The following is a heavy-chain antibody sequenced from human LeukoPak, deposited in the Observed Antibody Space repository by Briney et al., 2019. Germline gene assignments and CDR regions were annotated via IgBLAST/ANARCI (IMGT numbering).Heavy chain of an antibody. CDR3: VRGAYYYDSSDYYYFPY. CDR1: GFTFSRFG. V-gene: IGHV3-33*07. D-gene: IGHD3-22*01. CDR2: IWYDGSSK. J-gene: IGHJ4*02. Sequence: PGGSLRLSCAASGFTFSRFGMNWVRQAPGKGLEWVAVIWYDGSSKFYAGSVNGRFTISRDNSENTLYLQMNNLGAEDTAVYHCVRGAYYYDSSDYYYFPYWGQGTPVTVSS.